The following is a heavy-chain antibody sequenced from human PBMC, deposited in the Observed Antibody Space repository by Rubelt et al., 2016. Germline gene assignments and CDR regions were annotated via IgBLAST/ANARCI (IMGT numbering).Heavy chain of an antibody. D-gene: IGHD2-2*01. CDR2: VYYNGNT. V-gene: IGHV4-39*01. J-gene: IGHJ4*02. Sequence: QPPGKGLEWIGAVYYNGNTYYNPSLKTRVTVYADTSKNQFFLRLLSVTAADTAVYYCARLSRYCSSSTCYYFDFWGQGTLVTVSS. CDR3: ARLSRYCSSSTCYYFDF.